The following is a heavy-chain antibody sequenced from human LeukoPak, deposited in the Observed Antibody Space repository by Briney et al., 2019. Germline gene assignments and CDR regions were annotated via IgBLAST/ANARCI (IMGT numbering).Heavy chain of an antibody. CDR2: IYTSGST. V-gene: IGHV4-4*07. CDR3: ASRTTVTTSGAFDI. J-gene: IGHJ3*02. CDR1: GGSISSYY. D-gene: IGHD4-17*01. Sequence: PSETLSLTCTVSGGSISSYYWSWIRQPAGKGLEWIGRIYTSGSTNYNPSLKSRVTMSVDTSKNQFSLKLSSVTAADTAVYYCASRTTVTTSGAFDIWGQGTMVTASS.